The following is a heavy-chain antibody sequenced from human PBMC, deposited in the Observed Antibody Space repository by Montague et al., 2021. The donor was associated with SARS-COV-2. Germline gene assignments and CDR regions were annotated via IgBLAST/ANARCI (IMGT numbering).Heavy chain of an antibody. V-gene: IGHV4-59*13. CDR2: IFHSGIT. CDR3: ARTEYNWNDWFDP. Sequence: SETLSLTCTVSGGSFKNYYWSWIWQSPGKGLEWIGYIFHSGITXXXPSXKGRVTISVDMSKNQFSLQLNSVTAADSAVYYCARTEYNWNDWFDPWGQGTLVTVSS. CDR1: GGSFKNYY. J-gene: IGHJ5*02. D-gene: IGHD1-20*01.